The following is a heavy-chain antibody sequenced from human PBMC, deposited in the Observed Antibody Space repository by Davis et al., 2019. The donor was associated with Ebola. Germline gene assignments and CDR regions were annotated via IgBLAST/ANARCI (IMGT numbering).Heavy chain of an antibody. CDR1: GYSFDSYW. V-gene: IGHV5-51*01. D-gene: IGHD6-13*01. Sequence: PGGSLRLSCRGFGYSFDSYWIAWVRQMPGKGLEWMGIIYSGDSDTRYSPSFQGQVTISADKSISTAYLQWSSLKASDTAMYYCARRRIAAAPYYYYGMDVWGQGTTVTVSS. CDR2: IYSGDSDT. CDR3: ARRRIAAAPYYYYGMDV. J-gene: IGHJ6*02.